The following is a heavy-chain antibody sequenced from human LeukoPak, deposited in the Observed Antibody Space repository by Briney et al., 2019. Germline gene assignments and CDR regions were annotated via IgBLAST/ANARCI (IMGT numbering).Heavy chain of an antibody. CDR2: ISAYNGNT. V-gene: IGHV1-18*01. CDR3: ARVPTYDFWPYGMDV. J-gene: IGHJ6*02. D-gene: IGHD3-3*01. Sequence: ASVKVSCKASGYTFTSYGISWVRQAPGQGLEWMGWISAYNGNTNYAQKLQGRVTMTTDTSTSTAYMELRSLRSDDTAVYYCARVPTYDFWPYGMDVWGRGTTVTVSS. CDR1: GYTFTSYG.